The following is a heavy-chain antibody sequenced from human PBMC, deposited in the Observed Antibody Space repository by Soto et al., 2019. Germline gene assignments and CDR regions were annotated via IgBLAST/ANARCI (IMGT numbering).Heavy chain of an antibody. J-gene: IGHJ4*02. CDR2: INQDGSVK. CDR1: GFTFSVFW. V-gene: IGHV3-7*01. CDR3: ARIGYSSSSFDY. D-gene: IGHD6-6*01. Sequence: PGGSLRLSCAASGFTFSVFWVTWGRQAPGKGLEWVANINQDGSVKYYVDSVKGRFTVSRDNAKNSLFLQMNSLRAEDTAVYYCARIGYSSSSFDYWGQGSMVTVS.